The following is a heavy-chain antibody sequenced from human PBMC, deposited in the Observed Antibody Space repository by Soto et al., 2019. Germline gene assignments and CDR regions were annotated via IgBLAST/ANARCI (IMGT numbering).Heavy chain of an antibody. D-gene: IGHD2-15*01. CDR1: GFTFSDHA. CDR2: ISGGGSGA. Sequence: EVQLLESGGGLVQPGGSLRLSCTASGFTFSDHAMTWVRQAPGKGLGWLSGISGGGSGAYYADSVKGRFTVSRANSNNSLFLQMDSLRVEDTDVYYCAIDLWWYTHWGQGTLVTVSS. V-gene: IGHV3-23*01. CDR3: AIDLWWYTH. J-gene: IGHJ4*02.